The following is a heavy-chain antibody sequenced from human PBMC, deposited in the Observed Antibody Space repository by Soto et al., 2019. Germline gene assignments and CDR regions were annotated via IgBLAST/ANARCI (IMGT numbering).Heavy chain of an antibody. V-gene: IGHV3-21*04. J-gene: IGHJ4*02. CDR1: GFTFSYYT. CDR2: ISGIRDDI. CDR3: ARDPKRRDGYNFDS. Sequence: GGSLRLSCAAPGFTFSYYTVHWVRRAPGKGLEWVSSISGIRDDIRYADSVKGRFTISRDNAKKVLFLQMSSLRVDDTAVYYCARDPKRRDGYNFDSWGRGALVTVSS. D-gene: IGHD5-12*01.